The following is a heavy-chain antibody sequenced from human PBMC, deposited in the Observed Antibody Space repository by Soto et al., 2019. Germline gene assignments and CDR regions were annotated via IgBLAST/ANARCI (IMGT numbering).Heavy chain of an antibody. J-gene: IGHJ6*02. CDR3: ARSIRGPRRFNGMDV. V-gene: IGHV2-70*13. Sequence: ESGPTLVNPTAPLTLTCTFSGFSLTSPGMCVSWIRQPPGKALEWLALIERDDDDKYYSTSLKTRLTISKDTRKNQVVLTMANMDPADTGTYYCARSIRGPRRFNGMDVWGQGTTVTVSS. CDR2: IERDDDDK. D-gene: IGHD1-20*01. CDR1: GFSLTSPGMC.